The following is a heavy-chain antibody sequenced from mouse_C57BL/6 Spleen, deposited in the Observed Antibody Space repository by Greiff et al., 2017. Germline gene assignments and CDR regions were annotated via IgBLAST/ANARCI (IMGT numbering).Heavy chain of an antibody. Sequence: QVQLQQSGAELVKPGASVKMSCKASGYTFTSYWITWVKQRPGQGLEWIGDIYPGSGSTKYNEKFKSKATLTVDTSSSTVYMQLSGLTSEDSAVYYCARGGGYYEYFDVWGTGTTVTVSS. J-gene: IGHJ1*03. CDR1: GYTFTSYW. D-gene: IGHD2-3*01. CDR3: ARGGGYYEYFDV. V-gene: IGHV1-55*01. CDR2: IYPGSGST.